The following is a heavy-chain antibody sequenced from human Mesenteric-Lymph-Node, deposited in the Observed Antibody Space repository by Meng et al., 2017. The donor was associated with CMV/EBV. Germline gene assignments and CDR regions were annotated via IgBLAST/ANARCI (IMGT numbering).Heavy chain of an antibody. CDR1: GYTFTHFA. D-gene: IGHD3-3*01. Sequence: VSCKTSGYTFTHFAINWFRQAPGQGLEWLGWIMTSNGNTKYGQRFQDRVTLTTDTSTNTGYMELSSLRSDDTAVYFCARRVENSDYWGQGTLVTVSS. V-gene: IGHV1-18*01. CDR2: IMTSNGNT. J-gene: IGHJ4*02. CDR3: ARRVENSDY.